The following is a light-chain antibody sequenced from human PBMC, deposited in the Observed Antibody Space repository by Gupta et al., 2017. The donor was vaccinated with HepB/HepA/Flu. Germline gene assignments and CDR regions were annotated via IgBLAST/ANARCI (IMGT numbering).Light chain of an antibody. V-gene: IGLV2-8*01. CDR3: FSYAGNDNWV. Sequence: HSAPTQPPSASGSPGQSVTISCTGTSSDIGAYNLVSWYQQHPGNAPKLISYDFFQRPSGVPDRFSGSKSGNTASLTVSGLQAEDEADYYCFSYAGNDNWVFGGGTKVTVL. CDR1: SSDIGAYNL. CDR2: DFF. J-gene: IGLJ1*01.